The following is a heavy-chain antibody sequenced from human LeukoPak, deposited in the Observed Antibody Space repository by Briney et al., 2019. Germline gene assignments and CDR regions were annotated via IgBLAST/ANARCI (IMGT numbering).Heavy chain of an antibody. D-gene: IGHD2-21*02. CDR3: ARFAYCGGHCWYYFDY. CDR2: INPNSGGT. CDR1: GYTFTGYY. J-gene: IGHJ4*02. V-gene: IGHV1-2*04. Sequence: ASVTVSCKASGYTFTGYYMHWVRQAPGQGLEWMGWINPNSGGTNYAQKFQGWVTMTRDTSISTAYMELSRLRSDDTAVYYCARFAYCGGHCWYYFDYWGQGSLVTVSS.